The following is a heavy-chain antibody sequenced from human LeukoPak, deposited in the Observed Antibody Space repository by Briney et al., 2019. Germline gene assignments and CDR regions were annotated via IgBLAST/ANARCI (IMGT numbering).Heavy chain of an antibody. V-gene: IGHV3-30-3*01. CDR2: MSYDGGNK. CDR3: ARGGSRQWLVRGWFDP. D-gene: IGHD6-19*01. CDR1: GFTFSTYA. J-gene: IGHJ5*02. Sequence: GGSLRLSCAASGFTFSTYAMHWVRQAPGKGLEWVAVMSYDGGNKYYADSVKGRFTISRDNSKDTLYLQMNSLRAEDTAVYYCARGGSRQWLVRGWFDPWGQGTLVTVSS.